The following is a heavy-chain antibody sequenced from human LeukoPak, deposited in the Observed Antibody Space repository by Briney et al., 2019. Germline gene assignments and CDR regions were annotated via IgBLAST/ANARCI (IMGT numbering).Heavy chain of an antibody. CDR1: GGSISSSSYY. D-gene: IGHD3-22*01. V-gene: IGHV4-39*07. Sequence: PSETLSLTCTVSGGSISSSSYYWGWIRQPPGKGLEWIGSIYYSGSTYYNPSLKSRVTISVDTSKNQFSLKLSSVTAADTAVYYCARINESSGSRPFDYWGQGTLVTVSS. CDR3: ARINESSGSRPFDY. J-gene: IGHJ4*02. CDR2: IYYSGST.